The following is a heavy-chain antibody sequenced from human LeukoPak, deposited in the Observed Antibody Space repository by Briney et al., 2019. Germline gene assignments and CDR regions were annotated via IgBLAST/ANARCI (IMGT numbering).Heavy chain of an antibody. CDR2: IIPILGIA. D-gene: IGHD3-10*01. CDR3: ASNGGSGSFDY. Sequence: SVKVSCKASGGTFSSYAISWVRQAPGQGLEWMGRIIPILGIANYAQKFQGRVTITADKSTSTAYMELSSLRSEDTAVYYCASNGGSGSFDYWGQGTLVTVSS. V-gene: IGHV1-69*04. J-gene: IGHJ4*02. CDR1: GGTFSSYA.